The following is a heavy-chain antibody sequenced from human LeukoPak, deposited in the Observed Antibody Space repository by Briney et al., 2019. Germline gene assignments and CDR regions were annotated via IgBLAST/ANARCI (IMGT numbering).Heavy chain of an antibody. D-gene: IGHD3-22*01. Sequence: GGSLRLSCAASGFTFSTYSMSWVRQAPGKGLEWVAIIKQDGNEEYSVDSGKGRFTISSNNAKNSLYLHMNSMRADHTSVYYGASASGYYRAGFDYWGQGNLVTVSS. CDR2: IKQDGNEE. CDR3: ASASGYYRAGFDY. CDR1: GFTFSTYS. V-gene: IGHV3-7*01. J-gene: IGHJ4*02.